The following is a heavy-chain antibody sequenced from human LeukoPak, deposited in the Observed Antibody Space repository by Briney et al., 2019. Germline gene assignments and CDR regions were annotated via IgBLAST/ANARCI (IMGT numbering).Heavy chain of an antibody. CDR3: ARHTPYYYGSGSYKSYYFDY. D-gene: IGHD3-10*01. J-gene: IGHJ4*02. CDR1: GGSISGYH. Sequence: SETLSLTCTVSGGSISGYHWSWIRQPPGKGLEWLGYIYYSGSSNYNPSLKSRVTISADTSKNQFSLKLSSVTAADTAVYYCARHTPYYYGSGSYKSYYFDYWGQGTLVTVSS. CDR2: IYYSGSS. V-gene: IGHV4-59*08.